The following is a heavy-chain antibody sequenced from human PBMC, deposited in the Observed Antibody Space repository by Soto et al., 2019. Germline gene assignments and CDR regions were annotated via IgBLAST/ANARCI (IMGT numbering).Heavy chain of an antibody. CDR3: ARYRYCTGGSCHWYNHMDV. D-gene: IGHD2-15*01. V-gene: IGHV1-69*12. J-gene: IGHJ6*02. Sequence: QVQLVQSGAEVKKPGSSVKVSCKASGGTFSSYAISWVRQAPGQGLEWMGGIIPIIGTTNDAQKFQGRVTITADEXXSXAXXELSSLGSEDTAVYYCARYRYCTGGSCHWYNHMDVWGQGTTVTVSS. CDR1: GGTFSSYA. CDR2: IIPIIGTT.